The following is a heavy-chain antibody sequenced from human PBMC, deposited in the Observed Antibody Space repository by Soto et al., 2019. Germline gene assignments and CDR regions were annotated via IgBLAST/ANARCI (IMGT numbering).Heavy chain of an antibody. J-gene: IGHJ4*02. CDR2: ISSSSSYI. CDR3: ARAGGRVAATPFDY. V-gene: IGHV3-21*01. Sequence: EVQLVESGGGLVKPGGSLRLSCAASGFTFSSYSMNWVRQAPGKGLEWVSSISSSSSYIYYADSVKGRFTISRDKAKNSLYLQMNSLRAEDTAVYYCARAGGRVAATPFDYWAREPWSPSPQ. D-gene: IGHD2-15*01. CDR1: GFTFSSYS.